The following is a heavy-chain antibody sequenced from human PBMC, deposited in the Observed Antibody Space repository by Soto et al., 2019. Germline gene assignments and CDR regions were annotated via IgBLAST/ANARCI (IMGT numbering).Heavy chain of an antibody. J-gene: IGHJ4*02. V-gene: IGHV1-2*02. D-gene: IGHD4-17*01. CDR1: GYTFINYY. CDR2: ISPKSGGT. Sequence: ASVKVSCKASGYTFINYYMHWVRQAPGQGFEWMGRISPKSGGTNYAQKFQGRVRMTWDTSLKTAYMELSSLKSDDTAMYYCARQGNGAEGFDFWGQGALVTVSS. CDR3: ARQGNGAEGFDF.